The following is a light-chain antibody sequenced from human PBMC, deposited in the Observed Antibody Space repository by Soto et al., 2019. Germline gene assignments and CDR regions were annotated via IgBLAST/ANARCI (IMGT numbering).Light chain of an antibody. Sequence: EIVLTQSPATLSLSPGERATLSCRASQSVSSYLAWYQQNPGQAPRLLIYDASNRATGIPARFSGSGSGTDFTLTISSLEPEDFAVYYCQQHSNWPRTFGQGTKLEIE. CDR3: QQHSNWPRT. J-gene: IGKJ2*01. V-gene: IGKV3-11*01. CDR2: DAS. CDR1: QSVSSY.